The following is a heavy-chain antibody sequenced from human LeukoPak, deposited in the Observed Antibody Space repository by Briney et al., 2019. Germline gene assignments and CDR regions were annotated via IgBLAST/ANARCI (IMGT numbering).Heavy chain of an antibody. CDR3: TTDLVVEVITPS. Sequence: GGSLRLSCAASGFTFSSYDMHWVRQATGKGLEWVSAIGTAGDTYYPGSVKGRFTISRENAKNSLYLQMNSLKTEDTAVYYCTTDLVVEVITPSWGQGTLVTVSS. CDR1: GFTFSSYD. V-gene: IGHV3-13*01. CDR2: IGTAGDT. D-gene: IGHD3-22*01. J-gene: IGHJ5*02.